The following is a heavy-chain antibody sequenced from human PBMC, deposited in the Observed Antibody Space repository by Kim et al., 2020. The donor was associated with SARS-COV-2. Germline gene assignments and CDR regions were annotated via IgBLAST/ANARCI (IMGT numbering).Heavy chain of an antibody. CDR3: ARGWPRYYYYGMDV. V-gene: IGHV3-11*04. Sequence: ADSVKGRFTISRDNAKNSLYLQMNSLRAEDTAVYYCARGWPRYYYYGMDVWGQGTTVTVSS. D-gene: IGHD2-15*01. J-gene: IGHJ6*02.